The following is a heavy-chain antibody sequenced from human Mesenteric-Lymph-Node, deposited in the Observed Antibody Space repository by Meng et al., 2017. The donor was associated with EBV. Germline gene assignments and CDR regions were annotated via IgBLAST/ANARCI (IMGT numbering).Heavy chain of an antibody. CDR2: IHHSETT. J-gene: IGHJ5*02. D-gene: IGHD2-2*01. CDR1: GGSFSGYS. V-gene: IGHV4-34*01. Sequence: QVQLQQWGAGLLKPSETLSLTCVIYGGSFSGYSWNWIRQAPGKGLEWIGKIHHSETTDYNPSLKSRVTISADTSKNHFSLKLTSVTAADTAVYYCARQGYCRATTCSTWFDPWGQGTLGSVSS. CDR3: ARQGYCRATTCSTWFDP.